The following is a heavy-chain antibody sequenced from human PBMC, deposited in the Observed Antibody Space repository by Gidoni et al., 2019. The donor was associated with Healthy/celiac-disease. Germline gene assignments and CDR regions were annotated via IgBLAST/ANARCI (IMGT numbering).Heavy chain of an antibody. CDR2: IKSKTDGGTT. CDR1: GFPFSNSW. V-gene: IGHV3-15*01. CDR3: TTEFQIVVVPAVPL. J-gene: IGHJ4*02. D-gene: IGHD2-2*01. Sequence: EVQLVESGGGLVQPGGSLRLSCASSGFPFSNSWMSWVRQAPGKGLEWVGRIKSKTDGGTTDYAAPVKGRFTISRDDSKNTLYLQMNSLKTEDTAVYYGTTEFQIVVVPAVPLWGQGTLGTVSA.